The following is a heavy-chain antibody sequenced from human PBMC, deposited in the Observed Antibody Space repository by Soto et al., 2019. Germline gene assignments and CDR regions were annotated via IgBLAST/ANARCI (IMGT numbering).Heavy chain of an antibody. J-gene: IGHJ6*02. D-gene: IGHD3-3*01. CDR1: GFNFNKYW. CDR3: TGYRLITIFEGHYGMDI. Sequence: EEQLVESGGGLVQPGGSRRLSCVASGFNFNKYWMSWVRQAPGKGLEWVANIKKDGSEESYVDSVEGRFTISRDNAKSSLDLEMNSLRGEDTAVYYCTGYRLITIFEGHYGMDICVQGTTVIVSS. V-gene: IGHV3-7*05. CDR2: IKKDGSEE.